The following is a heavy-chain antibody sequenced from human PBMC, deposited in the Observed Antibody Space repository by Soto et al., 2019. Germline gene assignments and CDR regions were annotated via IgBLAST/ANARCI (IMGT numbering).Heavy chain of an antibody. J-gene: IGHJ4*02. CDR1: GGSISSGGYS. CDR3: ARGMTTVTTFDY. V-gene: IGHV4-30-2*01. Sequence: QLQLQESGSGLVKPSQTLSLTCAVSGGSISSGGYSCNWIRQPPGKGLEWIGYIYHSGSTYYNPSLKGRVTRSVDRSKNQFSLKLSSVTAADTAVYYCARGMTTVTTFDYWGQGTLVTVSS. D-gene: IGHD4-17*01. CDR2: IYHSGST.